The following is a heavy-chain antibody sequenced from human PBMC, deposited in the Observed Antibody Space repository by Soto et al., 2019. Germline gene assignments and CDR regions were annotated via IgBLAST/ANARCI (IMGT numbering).Heavy chain of an antibody. Sequence: GGSLRLSCSASGFTFSNSAMYWVRQAPGKGLEYVATITSYGGTTYYADSVKGRFTISRDNSKNILYLQMSSLRPEDTAVYYCVKGEVMIFGVVTFDRWGQGTLVTVYS. D-gene: IGHD3-3*01. J-gene: IGHJ5*02. CDR1: GFTFSNSA. V-gene: IGHV3-64D*06. CDR2: ITSYGGTT. CDR3: VKGEVMIFGVVTFDR.